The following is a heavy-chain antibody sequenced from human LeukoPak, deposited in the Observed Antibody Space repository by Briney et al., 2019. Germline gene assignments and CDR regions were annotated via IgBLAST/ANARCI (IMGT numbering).Heavy chain of an antibody. D-gene: IGHD5-18*01. CDR2: INPNSGGT. CDR1: GYTFSSNY. J-gene: IGHJ4*02. V-gene: IGHV1-2*02. CDR3: ARVRGNSYGDY. Sequence: ASVKVSCKASGYTFSSNYMHWVRQAPGQGLEWMGWINPNSGGTNYAQKFQGRVTMTRDTSISTAYMELSRPRSDDTAVYYCARVRGNSYGDYWGQGTLVTVSS.